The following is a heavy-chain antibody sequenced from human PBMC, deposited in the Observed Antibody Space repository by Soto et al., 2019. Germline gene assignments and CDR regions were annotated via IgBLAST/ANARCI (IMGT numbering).Heavy chain of an antibody. CDR2: IIPIFGTA. V-gene: IGHV1-69*13. J-gene: IGHJ6*02. CDR3: ARAFNNYYDSSGYYPYYYYYYGMDV. D-gene: IGHD3-22*01. CDR1: GGTFSSYA. Sequence: TSVKVSCKASGGTFSSYAISWVRQAPGQGLEWMGGIIPIFGTANYAQKFQGRVTITADESTSTAYMELSSLRSEDTAVYYCARAFNNYYDSSGYYPYYYYYYGMDVWGQGTTVTVSS.